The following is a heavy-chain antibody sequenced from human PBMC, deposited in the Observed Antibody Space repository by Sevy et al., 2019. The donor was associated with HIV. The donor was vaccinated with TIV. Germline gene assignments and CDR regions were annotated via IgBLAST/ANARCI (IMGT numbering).Heavy chain of an antibody. J-gene: IGHJ4*02. Sequence: SETLSLTCTVSGGSISSQYWTWVRQPVGKGLEWIGHFYSSGGTDYNPSLKSRVTMSVDTSENSFFLKMTSWTAAYTAVYYCALIENNNVWGQGILVTVSS. CDR2: FYSSGGT. D-gene: IGHD1-1*01. CDR3: ALIENNNV. V-gene: IGHV4-4*07. CDR1: GGSISSQY.